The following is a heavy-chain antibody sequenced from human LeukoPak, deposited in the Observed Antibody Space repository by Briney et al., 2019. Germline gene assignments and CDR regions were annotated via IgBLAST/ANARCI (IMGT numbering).Heavy chain of an antibody. CDR2: IKQDGSEK. J-gene: IGHJ4*02. D-gene: IGHD6-19*01. CDR3: ATNMRVAVAGTWNY. V-gene: IGHV3-7*01. Sequence: GGSLRLSCAASGFTFSSYWMSWVSQTPGKGLEWVANIKQDGSEKYYVDSVEGRFTISRDNAKNSLYLQMNSLRAEDTAVYYCATNMRVAVAGTWNYWGQGTLVTVSS. CDR1: GFTFSSYW.